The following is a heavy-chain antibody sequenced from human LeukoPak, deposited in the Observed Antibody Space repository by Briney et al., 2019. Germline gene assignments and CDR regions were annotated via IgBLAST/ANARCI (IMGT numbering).Heavy chain of an antibody. CDR3: AKDRAWGFDY. V-gene: IGHV3-23*01. Sequence: PGGSLRLSCAASGFTFSDYAMNWVRQAPGKGLEWVSVVGGDDVTFYTDSVKGRFTISRDNSKNTLSLQMNSLRLEDTAVYYCAKDRAWGFDYWGQGTLVTVSS. J-gene: IGHJ4*02. CDR1: GFTFSDYA. CDR2: VGGDDVT. D-gene: IGHD7-27*01.